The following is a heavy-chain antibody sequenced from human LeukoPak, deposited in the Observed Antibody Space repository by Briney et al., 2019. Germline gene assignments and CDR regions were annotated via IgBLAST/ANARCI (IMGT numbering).Heavy chain of an antibody. D-gene: IGHD6-19*01. CDR1: GFIFSSYT. CDR3: ARDPVGSSGWYYFDY. CDR2: ISYDGSNK. Sequence: GGSLRLSCTASGFIFSSYTMHWVRQAPGKGLEWVAVISYDGSNKYYADSVKGRFTISRDNSKNTLYLQMNSLRIEDTAMYFCARDPVGSSGWYYFDYWGQGTLVAVSS. V-gene: IGHV3-30*04. J-gene: IGHJ4*02.